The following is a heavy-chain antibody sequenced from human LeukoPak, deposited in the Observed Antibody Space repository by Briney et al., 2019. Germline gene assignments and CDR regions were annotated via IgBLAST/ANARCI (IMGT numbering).Heavy chain of an antibody. CDR3: ARGLRDEERHYGYYYMDV. CDR1: GGSISSSSYY. Sequence: SETLSLTCTVSGGSISSSSYYGSWIRQPPGKGLEWIGYFYTSANTNYNPSLKSRVTMSVDTSKNQFSLKLSSVTAADTAVYYCARGLRDEERHYGYYYMDVWGKGTTVTVSS. D-gene: IGHD3-22*01. V-gene: IGHV4-61*05. CDR2: FYTSANT. J-gene: IGHJ6*03.